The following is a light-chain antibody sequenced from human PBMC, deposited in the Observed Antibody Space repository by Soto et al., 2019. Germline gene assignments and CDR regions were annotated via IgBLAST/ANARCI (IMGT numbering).Light chain of an antibody. CDR3: SSYAGYSTSVV. CDR1: SSDVGSYNL. Sequence: QSVLTQPASVSGSPGQSITISCTGTSSDVGSYNLVSWYQQHPGKAPKLMIYEANKRASGVSDRFSGYKSGNTAYLTISGLQAEDEAEYYCSSYAGYSTSVVFGGGTKLTVL. CDR2: EAN. V-gene: IGLV2-23*01. J-gene: IGLJ2*01.